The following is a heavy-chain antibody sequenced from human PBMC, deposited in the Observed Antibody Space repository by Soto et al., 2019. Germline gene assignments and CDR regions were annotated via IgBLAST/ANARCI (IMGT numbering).Heavy chain of an antibody. V-gene: IGHV4-39*01. J-gene: IGHJ5*02. D-gene: IGHD3-3*01. Sequence: PSETLSLTCTVSGGSISSSSYYWGWIRQPPGKGLEWIGSIYYSGSTYYNPSLKSRVTISVDTSKNQFSLKLSSVTAADTAVYNCASTNHDFWSGYHTRWFAPGGQGTLVTVSS. CDR3: ASTNHDFWSGYHTRWFAP. CDR2: IYYSGST. CDR1: GGSISSSSYY.